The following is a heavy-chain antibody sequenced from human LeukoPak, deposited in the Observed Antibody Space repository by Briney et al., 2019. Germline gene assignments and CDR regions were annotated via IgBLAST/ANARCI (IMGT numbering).Heavy chain of an antibody. CDR2: IKQDGSEK. D-gene: IGHD6-19*01. CDR1: GFTFSSYE. J-gene: IGHJ4*02. Sequence: GGSLRLSCAASGFTFSSYEMNWVRQAPGKGLEWVANIKQDGSEKYYVDSVKGRFTISRDNAKNSLYLQMNSLRAEDTAVYYCAREQSAVAASFDYWGQGTLVTVSS. V-gene: IGHV3-7*01. CDR3: AREQSAVAASFDY.